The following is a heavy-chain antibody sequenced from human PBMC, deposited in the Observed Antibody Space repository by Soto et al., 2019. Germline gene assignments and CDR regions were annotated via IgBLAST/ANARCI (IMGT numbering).Heavy chain of an antibody. CDR3: AGGNDKTWDSDY. CDR1: GFTFSSYW. Sequence: EVQLVESGGGLAQPGGSLRLSCAASGFTFSSYWMSWVRQAPGKGLEWVANIIRDGAETFYVDSVKGRFTISRDNSNNSLYLQMNNLRAEDTAVYYCAGGNDKTWDSDYWGQGTLVTISS. J-gene: IGHJ4*02. D-gene: IGHD7-27*01. CDR2: IIRDGAET. V-gene: IGHV3-7*03.